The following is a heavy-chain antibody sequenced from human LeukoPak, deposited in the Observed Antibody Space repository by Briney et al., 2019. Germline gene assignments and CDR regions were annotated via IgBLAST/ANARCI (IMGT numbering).Heavy chain of an antibody. CDR1: GGTFSSYA. J-gene: IGHJ4*02. D-gene: IGHD3-22*01. CDR2: IIPIFGTA. V-gene: IGHV1-69*13. CDR3: ARTYYYDSSGYLFDY. Sequence: ASVKVSCKASGGTFSSYAISWVRQAPGQGLEWMGGIIPIFGTANYAQKFQGRVTITADESTSTAYMELSSLRSEDTAVYYCARTYYYDSSGYLFDYWGQGTLVTVSS.